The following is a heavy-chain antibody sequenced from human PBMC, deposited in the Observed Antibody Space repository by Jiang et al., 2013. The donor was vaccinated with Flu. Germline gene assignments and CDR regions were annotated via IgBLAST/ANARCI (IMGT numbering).Heavy chain of an antibody. Sequence: GAEVKKPGSSVKVSCKASGGTFSSYAISWVRQAPGQGLEWMGRIIPILGIANYAQKFQGRVTITRDTSASTAYMELNSLRSEDTAVYYCARAWAEWGSGWYPDGYWGQGTLVTVSS. V-gene: IGHV1-69*04. D-gene: IGHD6-19*01. CDR2: IIPILGIA. CDR3: ARAWAEWGSGWYPDGY. J-gene: IGHJ4*02. CDR1: GGTFSSYA.